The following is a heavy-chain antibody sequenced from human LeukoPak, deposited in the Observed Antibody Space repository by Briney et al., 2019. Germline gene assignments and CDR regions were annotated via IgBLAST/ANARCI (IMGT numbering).Heavy chain of an antibody. J-gene: IGHJ6*02. CDR1: GFAVSSKY. CDR3: ARGGDLLPYYYYGMDV. D-gene: IGHD2-15*01. Sequence: PGGSLRLSCAASGFAVSSKYMTWVRQAPGKGLEWVSLIYTGGSTYYADSVKGRFTISRDNSKNTLYLQMNSLRDEDTAVYYCARGGDLLPYYYYGMDVWGQGTTVTVSS. CDR2: IYTGGST. V-gene: IGHV3-66*01.